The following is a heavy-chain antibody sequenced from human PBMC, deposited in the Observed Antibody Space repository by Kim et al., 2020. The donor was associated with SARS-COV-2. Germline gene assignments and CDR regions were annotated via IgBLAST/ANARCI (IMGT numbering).Heavy chain of an antibody. CDR2: IRSGGSDK. Sequence: GGSLRLSCAASGFIFSSDPMNWVRQAPGKWLEWVSNIRSGGSDKYYADSVKGRFTISRDNAKNSLYLQMDSLRDEDTAVYYCARDYKWAFDSWGRGALVTVSS. D-gene: IGHD1-1*01. CDR1: GFIFSSDP. V-gene: IGHV3-48*02. J-gene: IGHJ4*02. CDR3: ARDYKWAFDS.